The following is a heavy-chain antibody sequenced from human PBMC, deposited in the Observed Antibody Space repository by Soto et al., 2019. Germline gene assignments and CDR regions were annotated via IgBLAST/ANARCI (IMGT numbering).Heavy chain of an antibody. V-gene: IGHV4-59*01. D-gene: IGHD6-13*01. J-gene: IGHJ4*02. CDR2: IYYSGST. CDR3: ARASTSWFSLHY. Sequence: SETLSLTCTVSGGSISSYYWSWIRQPPGKGLEWIGYIYYSGSTNYNPSLKSRVTISVDTSKNQFSLKLSSVTAADTAVYYCARASTSWFSLHYLGQALLVTVSS. CDR1: GGSISSYY.